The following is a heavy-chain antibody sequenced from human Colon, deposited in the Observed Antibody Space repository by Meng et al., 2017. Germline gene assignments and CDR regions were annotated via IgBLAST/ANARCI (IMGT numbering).Heavy chain of an antibody. CDR3: ARDTLYGTDY. CDR2: MSDSGTT. D-gene: IGHD4-17*01. CDR1: GGSIKSGGFH. J-gene: IGHJ4*02. V-gene: IGHV4-31*03. Sequence: QVHRHESGPGRVRPSEDLSLVCTVSGGSIKSGGFHWCWVRQHPGKGLEYIGFMSDSGTTDYNPSLRSRVSISEIGSSKNQFSLTLRSVTAAYTATYFCARDTLYGTDYWGQGVLVTVSS.